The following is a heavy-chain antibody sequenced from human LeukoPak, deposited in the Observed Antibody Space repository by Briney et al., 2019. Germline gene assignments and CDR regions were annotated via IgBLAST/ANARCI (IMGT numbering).Heavy chain of an antibody. CDR2: IYYSGST. CDR3: ARHDTATGEGEPV. CDR1: GGSISSGDYY. Sequence: SETLSLTCTVSGGSISSGDYYWSCIRQPPGKGLEWIGYIYYSGSTNYNPSLKSRVTISVDTSKNQFSLKLSSVTAADTAVYYCARHDTATGEGEPVWGQGTLVTVSS. D-gene: IGHD7-27*01. V-gene: IGHV4-30-4*01. J-gene: IGHJ4*02.